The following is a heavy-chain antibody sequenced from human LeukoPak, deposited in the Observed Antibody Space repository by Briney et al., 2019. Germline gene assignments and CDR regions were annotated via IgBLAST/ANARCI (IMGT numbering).Heavy chain of an antibody. CDR3: ARGPAYSYGYLSY. J-gene: IGHJ4*02. CDR1: GGSISSRNW. V-gene: IGHV4-4*02. D-gene: IGHD5-18*01. CDR2: IHHSGNTNYT. Sequence: PSGTLSLTCDVSGGSISSRNWWSWVRQPPGKGLEWIGEIHHSGNTNYTNYNPSLKSRVTISVDKSKDQFSLKLSSVTAADTAVYYCARGPAYSYGYLSYWGQGTLVTVSS.